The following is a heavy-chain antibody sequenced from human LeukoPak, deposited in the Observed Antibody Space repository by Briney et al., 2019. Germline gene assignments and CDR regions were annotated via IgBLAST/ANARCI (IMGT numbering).Heavy chain of an antibody. CDR2: IYYSGST. CDR3: ARAIDWNVFDY. Sequence: SETLSLTCMVSGGSISIYYWSWIRQPPGEGLEWIGYIYYSGSTNYNPSLKSRVTISVDTSKNQSSLKLSSVTAADTDVYYCARAIDWNVFDYWGQGTLVTVSS. J-gene: IGHJ4*02. CDR1: GGSISIYY. D-gene: IGHD1-1*01. V-gene: IGHV4-59*12.